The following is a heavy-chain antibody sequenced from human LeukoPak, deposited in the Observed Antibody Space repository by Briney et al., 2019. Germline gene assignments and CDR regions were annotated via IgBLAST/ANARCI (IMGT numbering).Heavy chain of an antibody. CDR3: ARRRYYDSTGYLD. Sequence: SETLSLTCTISSGSISSSSYYWGWIRQPPGKGLEWIADIFYSGSTYYNPSLKSRVSISIDTSNNHFSLRLSSVTAADTALYYCARRRYYDSTGYLDWGQGTLVTVSS. CDR1: SGSISSSSYY. V-gene: IGHV4-39*02. J-gene: IGHJ1*01. CDR2: IFYSGST. D-gene: IGHD3-22*01.